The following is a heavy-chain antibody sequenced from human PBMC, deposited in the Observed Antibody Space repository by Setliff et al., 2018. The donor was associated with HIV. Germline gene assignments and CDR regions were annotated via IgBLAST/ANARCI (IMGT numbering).Heavy chain of an antibody. CDR3: ARGGVGAALVWFDP. V-gene: IGHV4-59*13. J-gene: IGHJ5*02. D-gene: IGHD1-26*01. Sequence: SETLSLTCSVSGDSITTYYWSWIRQSPAKGLEWIGYIHSSGSTKYNPSLKSRVIISLDTSKSQFSLRLNSVTAADTAVYYCARGGVGAALVWFDPWGQGTPVTVSS. CDR1: GDSITTYY. CDR2: IHSSGST.